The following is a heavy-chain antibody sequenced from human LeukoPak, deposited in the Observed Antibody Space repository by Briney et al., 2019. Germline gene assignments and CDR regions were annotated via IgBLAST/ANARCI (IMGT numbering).Heavy chain of an antibody. CDR1: GFTFSGYW. CDR3: ARDKIVGPTTLDY. Sequence: GGSLRLSCAASGFTFSGYWMSWVRQTPEKGLEWVANIKQDGYEEYYVDSVKGRFTISRDNAKSSPYLQMNSLRADDTAVYYCARDKIVGPTTLDYWGQGTLVTVSS. V-gene: IGHV3-7*01. D-gene: IGHD1-26*01. J-gene: IGHJ4*02. CDR2: IKQDGYEE.